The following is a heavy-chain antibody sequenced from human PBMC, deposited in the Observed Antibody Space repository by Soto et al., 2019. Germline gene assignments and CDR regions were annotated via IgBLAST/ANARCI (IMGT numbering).Heavy chain of an antibody. CDR2: ISGSSSFI. V-gene: IGHV3-21*06. Sequence: GGSLRLSCAASGFTFRSYSINWVRQAPGKGLEWVSSISGSSSFIYYADSVKGRFSISRDNAKNSLYLQMNSLRAEDTAVYYCARDWSSSDWFPHIDYWGQGTLVTVSS. D-gene: IGHD6-19*01. CDR3: ARDWSSSDWFPHIDY. J-gene: IGHJ4*02. CDR1: GFTFRSYS.